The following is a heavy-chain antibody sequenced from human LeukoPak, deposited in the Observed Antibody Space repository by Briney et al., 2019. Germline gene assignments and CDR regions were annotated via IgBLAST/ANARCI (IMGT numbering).Heavy chain of an antibody. CDR2: ISSSSSYI. CDR3: ARESGNYGYFDY. Sequence: GGSLRLSCAASGFTFSSYSMNWVRQAPGKGLEWVSSISSSSSYIYYADSVKGRFTISRDNSKNTLYLQMNRLRAEDTAVYYCARESGNYGYFDYWGQGTLVTVSS. D-gene: IGHD1-7*01. J-gene: IGHJ4*02. CDR1: GFTFSSYS. V-gene: IGHV3-21*01.